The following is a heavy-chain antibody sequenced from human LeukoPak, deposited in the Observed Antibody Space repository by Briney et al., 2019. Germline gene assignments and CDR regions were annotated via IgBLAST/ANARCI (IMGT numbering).Heavy chain of an antibody. J-gene: IGHJ4*02. CDR2: IGADGSEK. Sequence: GGSLRLSCAASGFSLSDYWMSWVRQAPGKGLEWVAKIGADGSEKYYVDSVKGRFTLSRDNARNSLYLQMNSLRDEETAVYYCARGGANRFDHWGQGTLVTVSS. CDR3: ARGGANRFDH. CDR1: GFSLSDYW. D-gene: IGHD1-26*01. V-gene: IGHV3-7*01.